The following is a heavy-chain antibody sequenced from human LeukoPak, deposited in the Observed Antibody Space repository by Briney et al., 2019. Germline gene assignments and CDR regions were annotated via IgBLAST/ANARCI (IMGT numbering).Heavy chain of an antibody. V-gene: IGHV3-23*01. CDR3: TTDSDYYDSSGYYHPPDAFDI. D-gene: IGHD3-22*01. J-gene: IGHJ3*02. CDR1: GFTFSTFA. CDR2: IFPSGGEI. Sequence: GGSLRLSCEASGFTFSTFAMIWVRQPPGKGLEWVSSIFPSGGEIHYADSVRGRFTISRDNPKSTLSLQMNSLRAEDTAVYYCTTDSDYYDSSGYYHPPDAFDIWGQGTMVTVSS.